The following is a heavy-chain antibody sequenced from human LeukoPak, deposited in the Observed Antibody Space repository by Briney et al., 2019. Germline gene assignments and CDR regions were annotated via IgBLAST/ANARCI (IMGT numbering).Heavy chain of an antibody. CDR1: GFTFSSYA. V-gene: IGHV3-23*01. Sequence: GGSLRLSCAASGFTFSSYAMSWVSQAPGKWLEWVSAISSTDAGTYHADSVRGRFTISRDSSKNTLYLQMNSLRAEDAAVYYCAKAPVTSCRGAYCYPFDYWGQGTLVTVSS. CDR3: AKAPVTSCRGAYCYPFDY. CDR2: ISSTDAGT. J-gene: IGHJ4*02. D-gene: IGHD2-21*01.